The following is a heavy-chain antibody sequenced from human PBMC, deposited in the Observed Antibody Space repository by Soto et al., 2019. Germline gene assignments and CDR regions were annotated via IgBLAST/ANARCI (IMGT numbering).Heavy chain of an antibody. Sequence: QINLIESGPTLVKRTQTLTLTCTFSGFSLSTSGAAVGWVRQPPGRALEWLALIYWDCDKRYDASLGNRLTITKDTSMNQVVLTLTNVDPADTATYYCAHRATMTIFGLIIDNGIWFDPWGQGTRVIVSS. J-gene: IGHJ5*02. CDR3: AHRATMTIFGLIIDNGIWFDP. CDR1: GFSLSTSGAA. D-gene: IGHD3-3*01. CDR2: IYWDCDK. V-gene: IGHV2-5*05.